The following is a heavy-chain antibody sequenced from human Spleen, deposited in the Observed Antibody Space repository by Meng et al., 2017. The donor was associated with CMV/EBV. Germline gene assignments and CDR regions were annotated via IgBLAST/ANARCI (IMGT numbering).Heavy chain of an antibody. Sequence: SGPTLVKPTATLTLTCTVSGFSLSNARMGVSWIRQPPGKALEWLAHIFSNDEKSYSTSLKSRLTISKDTSKSQVVLTMTNMDPVDTATYYCARILGDCSSTSCHYYYGMDVWGQGTTVTVSS. V-gene: IGHV2-26*01. CDR2: IFSNDEK. CDR1: GFSLSNARMG. J-gene: IGHJ6*02. CDR3: ARILGDCSSTSCHYYYGMDV. D-gene: IGHD2-2*01.